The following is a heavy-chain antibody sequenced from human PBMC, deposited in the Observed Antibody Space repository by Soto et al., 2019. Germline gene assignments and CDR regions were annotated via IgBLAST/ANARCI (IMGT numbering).Heavy chain of an antibody. D-gene: IGHD3-22*01. CDR3: ARHPYSDSSGYLAS. CDR2: IDPSDSYT. V-gene: IGHV5-10-1*01. CDR1: GYSFTSYW. J-gene: IGHJ4*02. Sequence: PGESLKISCKGSGYSFTSYWINWVRQMPRKGLEWMGRIDPSDSYTNYSPSFQGHVTISADKSISTAYLQWSSLKASDTAMYYCARHPYSDSSGYLASWGPGTLVPVSS.